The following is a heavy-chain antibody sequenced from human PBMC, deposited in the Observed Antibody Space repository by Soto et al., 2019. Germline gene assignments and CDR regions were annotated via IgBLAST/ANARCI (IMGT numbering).Heavy chain of an antibody. CDR2: IWSDENTK. Sequence: GGSLRLSCAASGFTLSTYGMHWVRQAPGKGLEWVAVIWSDENTKYYVDSVKGRFTISRDNSKNTLYLQMSSLRAEDTAVYYCTRALGYYYDAWGQGTLVTVSS. CDR3: TRALGYYYDA. J-gene: IGHJ4*02. CDR1: GFTLSTYG. V-gene: IGHV3-33*01.